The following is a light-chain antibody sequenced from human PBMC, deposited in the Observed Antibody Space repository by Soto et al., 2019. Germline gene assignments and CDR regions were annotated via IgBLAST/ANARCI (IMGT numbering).Light chain of an antibody. Sequence: DIQMTQSPSSVSASVGDRVTITCRASQGIHSWLAWYQQKPGKDPKLLIYSTSNLQSGVPSRFSGSGSGTDFTLTITSLQPEDFATYFCQQSESLPLTFGGGTKVEIK. CDR1: QGIHSW. V-gene: IGKV1D-12*01. CDR3: QQSESLPLT. CDR2: STS. J-gene: IGKJ4*01.